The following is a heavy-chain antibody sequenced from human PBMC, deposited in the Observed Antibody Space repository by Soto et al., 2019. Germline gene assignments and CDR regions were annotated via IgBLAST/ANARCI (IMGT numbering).Heavy chain of an antibody. Sequence: ASVKVSCKASGYTFTSYAMHWVRQAPGQRLEWMGWINAGNGNTKYSQKFQGRVTITRDTSASTAYMELSSLRSEDTAVYYCARDSDPAEYFPHWGQGTLVTVSS. J-gene: IGHJ1*01. CDR3: ARDSDPAEYFPH. V-gene: IGHV1-3*01. CDR2: INAGNGNT. CDR1: GYTFTSYA.